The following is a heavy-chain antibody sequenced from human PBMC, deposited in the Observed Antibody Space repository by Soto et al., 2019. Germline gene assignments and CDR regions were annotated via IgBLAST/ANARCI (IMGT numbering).Heavy chain of an antibody. D-gene: IGHD1-26*01. CDR3: ARRGAGGSYQPFSSFDI. J-gene: IGHJ3*02. CDR2: IYPGDSDT. CDR1: GYSFTSYW. V-gene: IGHV5-51*01. Sequence: ESLKISCKGSGYSFTSYWIGWVRQMPGKGLEWMGIIYPGDSDTRYSPSFQGQVTISADKSISTAYLQWSSLKASDTAMYYCARRGAGGSYQPFSSFDIWGQGTMVTVSS.